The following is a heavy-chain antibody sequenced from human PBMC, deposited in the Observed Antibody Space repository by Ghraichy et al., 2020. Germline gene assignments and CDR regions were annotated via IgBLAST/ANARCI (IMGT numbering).Heavy chain of an antibody. D-gene: IGHD3-22*01. CDR3: ASDQVVVITKDYYYYGMDV. CDR1: GFTFSSYS. CDR2: ISSSSSTI. Sequence: AGSLRLSCAASGFTFSSYSMNWVRQAPGKGLEWVSYISSSSSTIYYADSVKGRFTISRDNAKNSLYLQMNSLRDEDTAVYYCASDQVVVITKDYYYYGMDVWGQGTTVTVSS. J-gene: IGHJ6*02. V-gene: IGHV3-48*02.